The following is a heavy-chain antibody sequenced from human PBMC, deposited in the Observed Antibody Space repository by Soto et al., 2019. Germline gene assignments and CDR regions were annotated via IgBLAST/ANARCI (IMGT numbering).Heavy chain of an antibody. J-gene: IGHJ3*02. D-gene: IGHD3-10*01. CDR3: ARGGYYYGSGSYYNALDAFDI. Sequence: VGSLRLSCAASGFTFSSYSMNWVRQAPGKGLEWVSSISSSSSYIYYADSVKGRFTISRDNAKNSLYLQMNSLRAEDTAVYYCARGGYYYGSGSYYNALDAFDIWGQGTMVTVSS. CDR2: ISSSSSYI. V-gene: IGHV3-21*01. CDR1: GFTFSSYS.